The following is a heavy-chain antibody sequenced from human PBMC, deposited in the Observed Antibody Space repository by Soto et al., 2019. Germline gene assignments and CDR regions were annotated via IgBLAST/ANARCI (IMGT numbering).Heavy chain of an antibody. Sequence: GGSLRLSWAASGFSFSTYGMHWVRQAPGKGLEWVAIISYDGSIKFYAHSVKGRFTISRDNDKNTLYLQMTSLRTEDTAMYYCVKDLVTLNSDSGDDAFHVCGQGTKVTF. CDR3: VKDLVTLNSDSGDDAFHV. V-gene: IGHV3-30*18. D-gene: IGHD3-22*01. J-gene: IGHJ3*01. CDR1: GFSFSTYG. CDR2: ISYDGSIK.